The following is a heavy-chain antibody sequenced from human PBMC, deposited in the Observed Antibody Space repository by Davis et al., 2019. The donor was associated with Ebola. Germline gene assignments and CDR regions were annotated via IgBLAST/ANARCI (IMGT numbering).Heavy chain of an antibody. Sequence: GGSLRLSCAASGISFSNYGMFWVRQAPGKVMEWVAVISPDGSDKNYADSGKGRFTISRDNAKNSLYLQMNSLRAEDTAVYYCAKDDYGSGSPFDYWGQGTLVTVSS. CDR3: AKDDYGSGSPFDY. CDR1: GISFSNYG. V-gene: IGHV3-30*18. D-gene: IGHD3-10*01. J-gene: IGHJ4*02. CDR2: ISPDGSDK.